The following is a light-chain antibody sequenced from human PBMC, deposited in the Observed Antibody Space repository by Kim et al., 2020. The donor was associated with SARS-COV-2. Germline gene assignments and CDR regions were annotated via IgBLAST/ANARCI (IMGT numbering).Light chain of an antibody. CDR2: WAS. CDR3: QQYYSTPRT. J-gene: IGKJ1*01. V-gene: IGKV4-1*01. Sequence: ATNNCKSSQSVLYSSNNKNYLAWYQQKPGQPPKMLIDWASTRESGVPDRFSGSGSGTDFTLAISSLQAEDVAVYYCQQYYSTPRTFGQGTKVDIK. CDR1: QSVLYSSNNKNY.